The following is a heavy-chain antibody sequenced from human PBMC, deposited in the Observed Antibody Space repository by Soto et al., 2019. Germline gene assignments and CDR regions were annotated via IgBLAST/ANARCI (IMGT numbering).Heavy chain of an antibody. J-gene: IGHJ4*02. CDR1: GGSISSGGYS. Sequence: QLQLLESGSGLVKPSQTLSLTCAVSGGSISSGGYSWGWIRQPPGKGLEWIGYIYHSVSTSYNPSLKSPVTISVDRSKNQFSLRLSSVTAADTAVYYCARVPDYWGQGTLVTVSS. CDR3: ARVPDY. V-gene: IGHV4-30-2*01. CDR2: IYHSVST.